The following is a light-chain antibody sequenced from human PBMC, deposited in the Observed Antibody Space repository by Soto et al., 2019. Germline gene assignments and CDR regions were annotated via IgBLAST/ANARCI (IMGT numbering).Light chain of an antibody. CDR2: AAS. V-gene: IGKV1-39*01. CDR3: LQRYSTPRT. J-gene: IGKJ1*01. CDR1: QSISSY. Sequence: DIQMTQSPSSLSASVGDRVTITCRASQSISSYLNWYQQKPGKAPKLLIYAASSLQSGVPSRFSGSGSGTDFILTISSLLPEDFAPHYCLQRYSTPRTFGQGTKVEIK.